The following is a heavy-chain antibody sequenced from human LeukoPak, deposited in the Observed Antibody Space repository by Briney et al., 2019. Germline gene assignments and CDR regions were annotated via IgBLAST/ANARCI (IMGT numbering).Heavy chain of an antibody. Sequence: GGSLRLSCAASGFTFSSYAMSWVRQAPGKGLEWVSAISGSGGSTYYADSVKGRFTISRDNSKNTLYLQMNSLRAEDTAVYYCAKSASQDGYNFDYFDYWGQGTLVTVSS. CDR3: AKSASQDGYNFDYFDY. J-gene: IGHJ4*02. D-gene: IGHD5-24*01. CDR2: ISGSGGST. V-gene: IGHV3-23*01. CDR1: GFTFSSYA.